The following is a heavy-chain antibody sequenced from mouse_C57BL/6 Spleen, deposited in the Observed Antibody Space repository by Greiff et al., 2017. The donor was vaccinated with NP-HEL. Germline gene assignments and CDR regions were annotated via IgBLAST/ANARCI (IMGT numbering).Heavy chain of an antibody. V-gene: IGHV1-50*01. D-gene: IGHD3-2*02. CDR2: IDPSDSYT. Sequence: QVQLKQPGAELVKPGASVKLSCKASGYTFTSYWMQWVKQRPGQGLEWIGEIDPSDSYTNYNQKFKGKATLTVDTSSSTAYMQLSSLTSEDSAVYYCARVEAQATWFAYWGQGTLVTVSA. CDR1: GYTFTSYW. CDR3: ARVEAQATWFAY. J-gene: IGHJ3*01.